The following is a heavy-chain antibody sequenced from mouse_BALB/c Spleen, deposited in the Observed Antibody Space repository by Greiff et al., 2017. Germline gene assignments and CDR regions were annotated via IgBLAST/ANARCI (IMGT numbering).Heavy chain of an antibody. CDR1: GFTFSSYY. Sequence: EVQGVESGGGLVKLGGSLKLSCAASGFTFSSYYMSWVRQTPEKRLELVAAINSNGGSTYYPDTVKGRFTISRDNAKNTLYLQMSSLKSEDTALYYCARQGRYGNYEGNYFDYWGQGTTLTVSS. CDR3: ARQGRYGNYEGNYFDY. J-gene: IGHJ2*01. CDR2: INSNGGST. D-gene: IGHD2-1*01. V-gene: IGHV5-6-2*01.